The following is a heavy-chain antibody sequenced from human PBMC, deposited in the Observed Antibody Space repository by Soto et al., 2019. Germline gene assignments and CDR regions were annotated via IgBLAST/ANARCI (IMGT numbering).Heavy chain of an antibody. Sequence: PGGSLRLSCAASGLTVSSNYMGWVRQAPGKGLEWVSSISGNAGSTYYADSVKGRLTISRDNSKNTLFLQMNSLRAEDTAVYYCAKSRQQLIGYYYYYGMDVWGQGTTVTVSS. CDR1: GLTVSSNY. CDR3: AKSRQQLIGYYYYYGMDV. V-gene: IGHV3-23*01. J-gene: IGHJ6*02. CDR2: ISGNAGST. D-gene: IGHD3-22*01.